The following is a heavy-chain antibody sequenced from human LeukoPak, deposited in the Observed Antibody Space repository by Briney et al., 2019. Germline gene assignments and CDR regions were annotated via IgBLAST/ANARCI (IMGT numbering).Heavy chain of an antibody. V-gene: IGHV3-30*18. Sequence: PGRSLTLSCAASGFTFSSYGMHWVRQAPGKGLEWVAVISYDGSNKYYADSVKGRFNIYSDNSKNALYLQMNSLRAEDTAVFYCAKDRTVVSYFDNWGQGTLVTVSS. CDR2: ISYDGSNK. D-gene: IGHD2-2*01. CDR3: AKDRTVVSYFDN. J-gene: IGHJ4*02. CDR1: GFTFSSYG.